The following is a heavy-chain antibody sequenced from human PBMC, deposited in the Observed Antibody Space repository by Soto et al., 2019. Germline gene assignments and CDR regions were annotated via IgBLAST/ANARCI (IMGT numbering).Heavy chain of an antibody. Sequence: PGGSLRLSCAASGFTFSNAWMNWVRQAPGKGLEWVGLIKSKTDGGTIDYPAPVKGRFIISRDDSRNTLYLQMNSLKTEDTAVYYCTTAHQRGPDYWGQGTLVTVSS. CDR1: GFTFSNAW. CDR3: TTAHQRGPDY. V-gene: IGHV3-15*01. D-gene: IGHD5-12*01. CDR2: IKSKTDGGTI. J-gene: IGHJ4*02.